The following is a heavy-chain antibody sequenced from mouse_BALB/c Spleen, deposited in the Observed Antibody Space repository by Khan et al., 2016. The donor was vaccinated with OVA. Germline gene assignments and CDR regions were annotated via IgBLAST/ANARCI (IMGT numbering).Heavy chain of an antibody. CDR3: SGGGYAYYRNDVGSIDY. CDR2: INTYSGVP. D-gene: IGHD2-14*01. V-gene: IGHV9-4*02. Sequence: QIQLLQSGPELKKPGATVRISCKASGYTFTTDGMQWVKKMPGKGLKWIGWINTYSGVPKYAEDFKGRFAFSLETSASTAYLQITNLQNEDMVTYFCSGGGYAYYRNDVGSIDYWGQGTSVTVSA. CDR1: GYTFTTDG. J-gene: IGHJ4*01.